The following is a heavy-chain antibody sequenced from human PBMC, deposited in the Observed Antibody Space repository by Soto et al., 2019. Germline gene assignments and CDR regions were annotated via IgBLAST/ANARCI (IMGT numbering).Heavy chain of an antibody. Sequence: QVQLQESGPGLVKPSQTLSLTCTVSGGSISSGGYYWSWIRQHPGKGLEWIGYIYYSGSTYYNPYLKSRVTISVDTSKNQFSLKLSSVTAADTAVYYCARSHYYDSSGYYWSYNWYFDLWGRGTLVTVSS. CDR2: IYYSGST. CDR3: ARSHYYDSSGYYWSYNWYFDL. CDR1: GGSISSGGYY. D-gene: IGHD3-22*01. V-gene: IGHV4-31*03. J-gene: IGHJ2*01.